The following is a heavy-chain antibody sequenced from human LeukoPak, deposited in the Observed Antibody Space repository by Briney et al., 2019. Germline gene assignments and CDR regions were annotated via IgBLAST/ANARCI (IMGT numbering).Heavy chain of an antibody. J-gene: IGHJ4*02. CDR1: GFTFSSYS. CDR3: GRARIAVADCFDY. V-gene: IGHV3-21*01. Sequence: GGSLRLSCAASGFTFSSYSMNWVRQAPGKGLEWVSSISSSSSYIYYADSVKGRFTISRDNAKNSLYLQMNSLRAEDTAVYYCGRARIAVADCFDYWGQGTLVTVSS. D-gene: IGHD6-19*01. CDR2: ISSSSSYI.